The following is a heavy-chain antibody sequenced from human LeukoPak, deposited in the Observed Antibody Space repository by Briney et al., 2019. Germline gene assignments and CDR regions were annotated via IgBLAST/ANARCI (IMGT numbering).Heavy chain of an antibody. Sequence: PGGSLRLSCAASGFSFSSYGMNWVRQAPGKGLEWVSYISSSGTTIYYAESVKGRFTISRDNAKTSLYLQMNSLTAEDTAVYYCVRVYGGNSFDYWGQGTVVTVSS. J-gene: IGHJ4*02. CDR2: ISSSGTTI. V-gene: IGHV3-48*03. CDR3: VRVYGGNSFDY. D-gene: IGHD4-23*01. CDR1: GFSFSSYG.